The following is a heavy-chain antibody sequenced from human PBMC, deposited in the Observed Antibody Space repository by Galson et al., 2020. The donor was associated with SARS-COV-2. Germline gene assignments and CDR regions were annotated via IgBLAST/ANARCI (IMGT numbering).Heavy chain of an antibody. Sequence: GESLKISCKASGNTFTGYDVHWVRQAPGQGLEWMGWINANSGATNYAQTFQDRVTMTRDPSITTAYMELNRLRSDDTAVYYCAREIRLGGNPYDVFDIWGQGTMVTVSS. J-gene: IGHJ3*02. CDR2: INANSGAT. CDR1: GNTFTGYD. V-gene: IGHV1-2*02. D-gene: IGHD3-16*01. CDR3: AREIRLGGNPYDVFDI.